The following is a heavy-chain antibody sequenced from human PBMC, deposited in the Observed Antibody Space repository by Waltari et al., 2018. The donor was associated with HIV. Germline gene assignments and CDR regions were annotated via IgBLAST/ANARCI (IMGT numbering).Heavy chain of an antibody. Sequence: QVQLVESGGGVVQPGRSLRLSCAASGFPFSDYGRHWVRQAPGKGREWVATTSFDGGNTYYADSVKGRFTIARDNSKNTLYLQMNSLRPDDTAVFYCAKDRLRGSSSSFDYWGHGTLVTVSS. V-gene: IGHV3-30*18. J-gene: IGHJ4*01. CDR1: GFPFSDYG. CDR2: TSFDGGNT. CDR3: AKDRLRGSSSSFDY. D-gene: IGHD2-15*01.